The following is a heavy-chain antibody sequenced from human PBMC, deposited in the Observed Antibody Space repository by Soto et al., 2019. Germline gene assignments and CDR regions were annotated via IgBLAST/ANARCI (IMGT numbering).Heavy chain of an antibody. J-gene: IGHJ6*02. CDR2: FYPGDSTT. CDR3: ARRKYCTPSGHFYGVDA. V-gene: IGHV5-51*01. Sequence: PGESLKISCQVSGYNFNLYWVAWVRQRPGKGLEWIGMFYPGDSTTRYSPSFQSQVTLSVDKSTTTAYLQWGSLKASDTGVYYCARRKYCTPSGHFYGVDAWGQGTAGTVSS. D-gene: IGHD2-8*01. CDR1: GYNFNLYW.